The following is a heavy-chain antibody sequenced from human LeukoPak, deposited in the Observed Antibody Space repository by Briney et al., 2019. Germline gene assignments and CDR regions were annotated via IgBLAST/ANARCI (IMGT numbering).Heavy chain of an antibody. Sequence: PSETLSLTCTVSGGSISSGDYYWSWIRQPPGKGLEWIGYIYYSGSTYYNPSLKSRVTISVDTSKNQFSLKLSSVTAADTAVYYCARTSSGWDEGVFDYWGQGTLVTVSS. CDR3: ARTSSGWDEGVFDY. V-gene: IGHV4-30-4*01. CDR2: IYYSGST. D-gene: IGHD6-19*01. CDR1: GGSISSGDYY. J-gene: IGHJ4*02.